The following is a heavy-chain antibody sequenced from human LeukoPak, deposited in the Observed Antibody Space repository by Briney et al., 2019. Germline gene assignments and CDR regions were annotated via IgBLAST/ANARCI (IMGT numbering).Heavy chain of an antibody. V-gene: IGHV3-30*02. CDR1: GFTFSSYG. J-gene: IGHJ4*02. D-gene: IGHD3-16*01. CDR3: AKDGGLTGGWNYIDY. Sequence: PGGSLRLSCAASGFTFSSYGMHWVRQAPGKGLEWVAFIRYDGSNKYYADSVKGRFTISRDNSKNTLYLQMNSLRAEDTAVYYCAKDGGLTGGWNYIDYWGQGTLVTVSS. CDR2: IRYDGSNK.